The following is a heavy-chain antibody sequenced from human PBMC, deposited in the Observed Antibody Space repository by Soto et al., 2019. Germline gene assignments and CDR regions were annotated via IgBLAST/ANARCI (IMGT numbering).Heavy chain of an antibody. J-gene: IGHJ5*01. CDR3: ARDTGGSFDY. V-gene: IGHV3-33*01. CDR1: GFSFSDSG. Sequence: QVQVVESGGGVVQPGRSLRLSCAASGFSFSDSGMHWVRQAPGKGLEWVVVIYYDGSKTYYVDSVKGRFTISRDNSRNTLYLEMHSLRAEDTAVYYCARDTGGSFDYWGRGTLVTVSS. CDR2: IYYDGSKT. D-gene: IGHD7-27*01.